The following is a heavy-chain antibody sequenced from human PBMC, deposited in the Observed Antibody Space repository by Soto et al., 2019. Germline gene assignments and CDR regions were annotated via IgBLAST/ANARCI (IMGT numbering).Heavy chain of an antibody. Sequence: ASETLSLTCAVYGGSFSGYYWSWIRQPPGKGLEWIGEINHSGSTNYNPSLKSRVTISVDTSKNQFSLKLSSVTAADTAVYYCGRATKLVVPAAIPFGYYYYMDVWGKGTTVTVSS. V-gene: IGHV4-34*01. CDR1: GGSFSGYY. CDR3: GRATKLVVPAAIPFGYYYYMDV. CDR2: INHSGST. J-gene: IGHJ6*03. D-gene: IGHD2-2*01.